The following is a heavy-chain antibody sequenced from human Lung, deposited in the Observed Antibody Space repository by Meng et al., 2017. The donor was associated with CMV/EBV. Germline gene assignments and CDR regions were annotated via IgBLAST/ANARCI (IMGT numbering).Heavy chain of an antibody. V-gene: IGHV2-5*01. CDR2: IYGNGDK. Sequence: SGPXLVXPTQTLTLTCTLSAPSLSTDREGVGWIRQPPRTALEWLAFIYGNGDKHYSPSLRGRLTISTDTSKKQVVLIMTNMDPVDTGTYYCAHTGRVGATELDYWXQGTRVTVSS. J-gene: IGHJ4*02. CDR3: AHTGRVGATELDY. CDR1: APSLSTDREG. D-gene: IGHD1-26*01.